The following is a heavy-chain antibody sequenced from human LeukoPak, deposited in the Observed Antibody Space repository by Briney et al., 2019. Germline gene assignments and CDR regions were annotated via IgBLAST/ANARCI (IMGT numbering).Heavy chain of an antibody. J-gene: IGHJ3*02. CDR1: GDSVSSNSAA. CDR3: ARDRGILGIFRDAFDI. CDR2: TYYRSKWYN. D-gene: IGHD2-15*01. V-gene: IGHV6-1*01. Sequence: SQTLSLTCAISGDSVSSNSAAWNWIRQSPSRGLEWLGRTYYRSKWYNDYAVSVKSRITINPDTSKNQFSLKLSSVTAADTAVYYCARDRGILGIFRDAFDIWGQGTMVTVSS.